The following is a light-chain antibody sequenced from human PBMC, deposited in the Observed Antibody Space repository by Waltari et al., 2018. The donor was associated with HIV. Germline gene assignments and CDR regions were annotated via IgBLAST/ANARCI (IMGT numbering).Light chain of an antibody. CDR1: TSNLVRTP. CDR3: ASWDDSLNGPV. CDR2: GKN. Sequence: QSVLTQPPSASGTPEQRVTLSCSGRTSNLVRTPVSWFQQFPGTAPKVLIYGKNQRPSGVPDRFSGSKSGTSASLAISGLQSEDEADYYCASWDDSLNGPVFGGGTKLTVV. J-gene: IGLJ2*01. V-gene: IGLV1-44*01.